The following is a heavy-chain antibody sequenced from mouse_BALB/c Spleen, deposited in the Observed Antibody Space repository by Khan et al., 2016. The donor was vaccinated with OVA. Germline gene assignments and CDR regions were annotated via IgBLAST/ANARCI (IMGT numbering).Heavy chain of an antibody. D-gene: IGHD1-1*01. J-gene: IGHJ3*01. V-gene: IGHV3-8*02. CDR1: GDSITSGY. CDR3: ACELRGFTY. Sequence: EVELVESGPSLVKPSQTLSLTCSVTGDSITSGYWNWIRKFPGNKLEYMGYISYSGNTYYNPSLKSRISITRDTSKNQYYLQLNSVTTEDTAAIYCACELRGFTYWGQGTLVTVSA. CDR2: ISYSGNT.